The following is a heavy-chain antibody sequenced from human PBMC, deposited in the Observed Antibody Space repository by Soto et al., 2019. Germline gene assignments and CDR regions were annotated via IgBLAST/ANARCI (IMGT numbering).Heavy chain of an antibody. V-gene: IGHV1-18*01. Sequence: EASVKVSCKASGYTFTSYGISWVRQAPGQGLEWMGWISAYNGNTNYAQKLQGRVTMTTDTSTSTAYMELRSLRSDDTAVYYCARALVVPPHMGGGYYYYMDVWGKGTTVTVSS. D-gene: IGHD2-2*01. CDR2: ISAYNGNT. CDR1: GYTFTSYG. CDR3: ARALVVPPHMGGGYYYYMDV. J-gene: IGHJ6*03.